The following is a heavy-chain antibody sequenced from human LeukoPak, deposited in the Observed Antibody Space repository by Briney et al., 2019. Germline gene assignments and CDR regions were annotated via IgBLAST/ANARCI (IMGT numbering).Heavy chain of an antibody. V-gene: IGHV1-69*04. CDR3: ARDRSKPSIAAADAP. D-gene: IGHD6-13*01. J-gene: IGHJ5*02. CDR2: IIPILGIA. Sequence: ASVKVSCKASGGTFSSYAISWVRQAPGQGLEWMGRIIPILGIANYAQKFQGRVTITADKSTSTAYMELSSLRSEDTAVYYCARDRSKPSIAAADAPWGQGTLVTVSS. CDR1: GGTFSSYA.